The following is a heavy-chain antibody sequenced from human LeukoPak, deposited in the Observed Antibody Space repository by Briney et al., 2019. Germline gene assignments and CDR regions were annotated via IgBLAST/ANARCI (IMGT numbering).Heavy chain of an antibody. D-gene: IGHD3-10*01. J-gene: IGHJ4*02. Sequence: PGGSLRLSCAASGFTFSSYWMHWVRQAPGEGLVWVSRITGDGTSTNYADSVKGRFTISRDNTKNTLFLQMNSLRAEDTAVCYCARPLVSGSLAYWGQGTLVTVSS. CDR3: ARPLVSGSLAY. V-gene: IGHV3-74*01. CDR2: ITGDGTST. CDR1: GFTFSSYW.